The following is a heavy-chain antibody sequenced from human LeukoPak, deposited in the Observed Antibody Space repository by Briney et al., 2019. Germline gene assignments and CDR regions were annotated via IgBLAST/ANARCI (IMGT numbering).Heavy chain of an antibody. CDR3: GRDSLGGSYFDY. Sequence: SETLSLTCSVSCVHLSSYYGSWIRQPPGKGLEWIGYIYYSGSTNYNPSLKSRVTISVDSSKNQFSLRLSSVTAADTAVYYSGRDSLGGSYFDYWGQGTLSPSPQ. CDR1: CVHLSSYY. V-gene: IGHV4-59*01. CDR2: IYYSGST. D-gene: IGHD1-26*01. J-gene: IGHJ4*02.